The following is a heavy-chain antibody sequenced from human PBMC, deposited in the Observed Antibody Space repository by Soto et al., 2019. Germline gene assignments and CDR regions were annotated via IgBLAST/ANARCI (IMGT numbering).Heavy chain of an antibody. V-gene: IGHV4-30-2*01. CDR3: ARGNGSKVLDH. CDR1: GDSIISLGYS. Sequence: SETLSLTCTVSGDSIISLGYSWDWIRQAPGRGLEWIGYVYPSGATYYNPSFRGRLTLSIDRSKNQFSLKLTSVTAADTAVYYCARGNGSKVLDHWGQGTLVTVSS. D-gene: IGHD6-13*01. CDR2: VYPSGAT. J-gene: IGHJ4*02.